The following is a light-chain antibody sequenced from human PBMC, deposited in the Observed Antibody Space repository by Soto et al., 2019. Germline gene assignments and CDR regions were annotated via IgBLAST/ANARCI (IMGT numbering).Light chain of an antibody. CDR2: DVT. V-gene: IGLV2-14*03. CDR3: SSYKSTSTPYV. CDR1: SSDIGSYNY. J-gene: IGLJ1*01. Sequence: QSVLTQPASVSGSPGQAITISCTGTSSDIGSYNYVSWYQQHPGKAPKLIIYDVTNRPAGISSRFSASKSGDTASLTISVLQADDEADYFCSSYKSTSTPYVFGTGTKV.